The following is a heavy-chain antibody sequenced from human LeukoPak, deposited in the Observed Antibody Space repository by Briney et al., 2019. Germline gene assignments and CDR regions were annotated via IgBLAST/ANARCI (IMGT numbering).Heavy chain of an antibody. CDR3: ARRRRDGWSFDY. D-gene: IGHD5-24*01. Sequence: IIYPGASDTRYSPSFQGQVTISADKSISTAYLQWSSLKASDTAMYYCARRRRDGWSFDYWGQGTLVTVSS. V-gene: IGHV5-51*01. J-gene: IGHJ4*02. CDR2: IYPGASDT.